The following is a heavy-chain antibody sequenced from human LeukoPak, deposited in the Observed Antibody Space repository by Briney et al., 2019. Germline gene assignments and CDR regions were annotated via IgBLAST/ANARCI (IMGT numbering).Heavy chain of an antibody. CDR3: ARVLVEAIAYGFWD. CDR1: GFTHSKYR. CDR2: IWYDGSDK. J-gene: IGHJ1*01. D-gene: IGHD1-26*01. Sequence: GRSRRLSCAASGFTHSKYRMHWVRPAPGKGRAWVAVIWYDGSDKYYADSMKGRFTISRDISKKMLYLQMSSLRAEETAVYYCARVLVEAIAYGFWDWGQGILVTVGS. V-gene: IGHV3-33*01.